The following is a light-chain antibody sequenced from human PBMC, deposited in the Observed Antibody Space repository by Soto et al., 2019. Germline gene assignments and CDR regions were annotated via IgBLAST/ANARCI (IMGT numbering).Light chain of an antibody. Sequence: QSALTEPRSVSGSPGQSVTISCTGTNSDVGGYKYVSWYQQHPGKTPKLMIYDVNKRPSGVPDRFSGSKSGNTASLTISGLQAEDGAEYYCCSYAGAYTFLFGGGTKLTVL. J-gene: IGLJ2*01. CDR1: NSDVGGYKY. CDR3: CSYAGAYTFL. V-gene: IGLV2-11*01. CDR2: DVN.